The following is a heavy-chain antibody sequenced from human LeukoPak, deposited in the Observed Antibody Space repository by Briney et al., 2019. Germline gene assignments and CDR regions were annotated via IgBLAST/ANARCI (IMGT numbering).Heavy chain of an antibody. J-gene: IGHJ5*02. CDR2: ISSSGSYI. D-gene: IGHD2-2*02. CDR1: GFTFSTYS. CDR3: AGEVDCSSTSCYNEGWFDP. Sequence: GGSLRLSCAASGFTFSTYSMNWVRRPPGKGLDGFPSISSSGSYIYYADSVKGRFTISRDNAKNSLYLQMNSLRAEDTAVYYCAGEVDCSSTSCYNEGWFDPWGQGTLVTVSS. V-gene: IGHV3-21*01.